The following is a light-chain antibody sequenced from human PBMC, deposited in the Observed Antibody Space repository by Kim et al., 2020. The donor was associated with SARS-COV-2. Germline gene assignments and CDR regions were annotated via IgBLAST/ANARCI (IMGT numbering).Light chain of an antibody. CDR2: WAS. V-gene: IGKV4-1*01. Sequence: DIVMTQSPDSLAVSLGERATINCLSSQSVLFSSNNENHLGWYQQKPGQSPKLLIYWASSRESGVPDRFSGSGSGTNFTLTISSLQAEDAAVYYCQQYFSTPYTFGQGTKVDIK. J-gene: IGKJ2*01. CDR3: QQYFSTPYT. CDR1: QSVLFSSNNENH.